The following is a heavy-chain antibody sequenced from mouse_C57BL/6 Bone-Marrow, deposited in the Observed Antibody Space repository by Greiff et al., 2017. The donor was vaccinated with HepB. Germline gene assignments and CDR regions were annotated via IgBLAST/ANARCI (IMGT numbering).Heavy chain of an antibody. CDR2: IDPSDSYT. V-gene: IGHV1-50*01. Sequence: QVQLKQPGAELVKPGASVKLSCKASGYTFTSYWMQWVKQRPGQGLEWIGEIDPSDSYTNYNQKFKGKATLTVDTSSSTAYMQLSSLTSEDSAVYYCARDAPTLYFDYWGQGTTLTVSS. CDR1: GYTFTSYW. J-gene: IGHJ2*01. CDR3: ARDAPTLYFDY.